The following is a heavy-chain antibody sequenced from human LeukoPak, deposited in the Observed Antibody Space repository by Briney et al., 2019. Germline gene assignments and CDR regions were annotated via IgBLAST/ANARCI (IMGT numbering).Heavy chain of an antibody. CDR3: ARRKGSGWQFDY. V-gene: IGHV4-59*08. CDR1: GGSISSYY. Sequence: PSETLSLTCTVSGGSISSYYWSWIRQPPGKGLEWIGYIYYSGSTNYNPSLKSRVTISVDTSKNQFSLKLSSVTAADTAVYYCARRKGSGWQFDYWGQGTLVTVSS. J-gene: IGHJ4*02. CDR2: IYYSGST. D-gene: IGHD6-19*01.